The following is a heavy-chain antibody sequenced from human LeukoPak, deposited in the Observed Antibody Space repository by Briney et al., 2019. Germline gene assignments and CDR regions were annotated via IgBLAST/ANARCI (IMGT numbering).Heavy chain of an antibody. V-gene: IGHV4-34*01. J-gene: IGHJ4*02. Sequence: PSETLSLTCAVYGGSFSGYYWSWIRQPPGKGLEWIGEINHSGSTNYNPSLKSRVTISVDTSKNQFSLKLSSVTAADTAVCYCARPGRRYYGSGSYRGSYFDYWGQGTLVTVSS. CDR1: GGSFSGYY. CDR2: INHSGST. D-gene: IGHD3-10*01. CDR3: ARPGRRYYGSGSYRGSYFDY.